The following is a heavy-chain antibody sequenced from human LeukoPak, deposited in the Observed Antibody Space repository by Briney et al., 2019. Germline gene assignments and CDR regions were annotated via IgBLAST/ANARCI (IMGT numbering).Heavy chain of an antibody. D-gene: IGHD6-19*01. J-gene: IGHJ5*02. CDR1: RFTFSGYA. V-gene: IGHV3-23*01. Sequence: GGSLRLSCAASRFTFSGYAMYWVRQAPGKGLEWVSCIDASGVNTYYADSVKGRFTISRDNSNNTLYLQINSLRAEDTAVYYCAKGSGSGWYGWFDPWGQGTLVTVSS. CDR3: AKGSGSGWYGWFDP. CDR2: IDASGVNT.